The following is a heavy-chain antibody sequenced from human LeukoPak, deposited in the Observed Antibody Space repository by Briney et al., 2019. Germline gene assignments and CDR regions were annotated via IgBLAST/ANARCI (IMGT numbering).Heavy chain of an antibody. Sequence: ASVKVSCKASGYTFTGYYMHWVRQAPGQGLEWMGWISAYNGNTNYAQKLQGRVTMTTDTSTSTAYMELRSLRSDDTAVYYCARDPPPEWELRDDAFDIWGQGTMVTVSS. J-gene: IGHJ3*02. CDR3: ARDPPPEWELRDDAFDI. CDR1: GYTFTGYY. V-gene: IGHV1-18*04. CDR2: ISAYNGNT. D-gene: IGHD1-26*01.